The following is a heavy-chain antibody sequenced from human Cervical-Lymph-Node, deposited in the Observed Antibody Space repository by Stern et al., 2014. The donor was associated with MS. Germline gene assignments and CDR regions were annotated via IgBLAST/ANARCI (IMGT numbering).Heavy chain of an antibody. V-gene: IGHV1-46*01. CDR3: ARVGSGSGSHY. J-gene: IGHJ4*02. CDR2: INPIGGRT. D-gene: IGHD3-10*01. Sequence: VQLVESGAEVKKPGASVKVSCKASGYTFTRYYVHWVRQAPGQGLEWMGIINPIGGRTNYTQRFQGRVTMTRDTSTSTVYMEMSSLRSEDTDVYYCARVGSGSGSHYWGQGTLVTVSS. CDR1: GYTFTRYY.